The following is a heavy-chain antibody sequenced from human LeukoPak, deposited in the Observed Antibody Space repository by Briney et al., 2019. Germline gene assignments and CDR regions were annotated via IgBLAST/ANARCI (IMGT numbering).Heavy chain of an antibody. J-gene: IGHJ4*02. CDR3: TTSYSSGWTGIFDY. V-gene: IGHV3-15*01. Sequence: GGSLRLSCAASGLSLTNAYMSWVRQAPGGGLEWVGHITSKTEGGTEDYAAPVKGRFTMSRDDSRNMVYLQMNSLKTEDTAIYYCTTSYSSGWTGIFDYRGQGALVTVSP. CDR2: ITSKTEGGTE. D-gene: IGHD6-19*01. CDR1: GLSLTNAY.